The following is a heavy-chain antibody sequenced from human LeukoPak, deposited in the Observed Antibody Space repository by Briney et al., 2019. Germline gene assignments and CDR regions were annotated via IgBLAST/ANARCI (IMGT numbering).Heavy chain of an antibody. D-gene: IGHD3-10*01. CDR2: IIPIFGTA. CDR3: AKGQEIGMVRGVSTGDY. V-gene: IGHV1-69*13. CDR1: GGTFSSYA. J-gene: IGHJ4*02. Sequence: GASVKVSCKASGGTFSSYAISWVRQAPGQGLEWMGGIIPIFGTANYAQKFQGRVTITADESTSTAYMELSSLRSEDTAFYYCAKGQEIGMVRGVSTGDYWGQGTLVTVSS.